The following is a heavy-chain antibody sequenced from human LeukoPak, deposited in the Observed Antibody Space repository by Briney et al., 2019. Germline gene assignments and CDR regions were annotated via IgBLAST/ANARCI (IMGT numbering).Heavy chain of an antibody. Sequence: PGGSLRLSCAASGFTFDDYAMHWVRQAPGQGLEGVSGISWNSGSIGYADSVKGRFTISRDNAKNSLYLQMNSLRAEDTALYYCAKESRWLHYDAFDIWGQGTMVTVSS. CDR3: AKESRWLHYDAFDI. CDR2: ISWNSGSI. D-gene: IGHD5-24*01. V-gene: IGHV3-9*01. J-gene: IGHJ3*02. CDR1: GFTFDDYA.